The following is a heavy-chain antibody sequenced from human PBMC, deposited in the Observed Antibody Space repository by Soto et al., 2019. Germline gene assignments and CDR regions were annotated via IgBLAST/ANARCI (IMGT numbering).Heavy chain of an antibody. D-gene: IGHD3-3*01. CDR2: IYYSGST. Sequence: QVQLQESGPGLVKPSQTLSLTCTVSGGSISSGDYYWSWIRQPPGKGLEWIGYIYYSGSTYYNPSLKSRVTISVDTSKNQFSLKLSSVTAADTAVYYCARTTVLQFLSYYYYYGMDVWGQGTTVTVSS. J-gene: IGHJ6*02. CDR3: ARTTVLQFLSYYYYYGMDV. V-gene: IGHV4-30-4*01. CDR1: GGSISSGDYY.